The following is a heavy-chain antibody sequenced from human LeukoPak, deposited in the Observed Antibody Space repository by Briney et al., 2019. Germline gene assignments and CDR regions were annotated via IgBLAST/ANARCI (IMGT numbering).Heavy chain of an antibody. V-gene: IGHV3-21*01. D-gene: IGHD4/OR15-4a*01. Sequence: PGGSLRLSRAASGFTFSSYSMNWVRQAPGKGLEWVAFIGSRTGNIYYADLVKGRFSISRDNAKNSVYLQMNSLRAEDTAVYYCARETEPLDYGDSTNLDYWGQGTLVTLSS. CDR3: ARETEPLDYGDSTNLDY. CDR2: IGSRTGNI. CDR1: GFTFSSYS. J-gene: IGHJ4*02.